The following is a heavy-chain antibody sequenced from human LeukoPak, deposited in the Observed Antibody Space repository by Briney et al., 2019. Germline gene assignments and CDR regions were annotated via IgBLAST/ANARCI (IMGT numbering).Heavy chain of an antibody. CDR3: ARRIAARRHYYYGMDV. CDR1: GGSFSGYY. J-gene: IGHJ6*02. D-gene: IGHD6-6*01. Sequence: SETLSLTCAVYGGSFSGYYWSWIRQPPGKGLEWIGEINHRGSTNYNPSLKSRVTISVDTSKNQFSLKLSSVTAADTAVYYCARRIAARRHYYYGMDVWGQGTTVTVSS. V-gene: IGHV4-34*01. CDR2: INHRGST.